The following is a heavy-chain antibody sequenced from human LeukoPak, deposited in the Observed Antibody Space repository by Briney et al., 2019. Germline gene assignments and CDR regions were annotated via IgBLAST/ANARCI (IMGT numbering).Heavy chain of an antibody. Sequence: GGSLRPSCAASGFTFSSYAMSWVRQAPGKGLDWVSTVSNSGGTTYYADSVKGRFTISRDNSKNTLYLQMNSLRAEDTAVYYCAKDGSSWYLYFQHWGQGTLVTVSS. CDR1: GFTFSSYA. D-gene: IGHD6-13*01. CDR2: VSNSGGTT. V-gene: IGHV3-23*01. CDR3: AKDGSSWYLYFQH. J-gene: IGHJ1*01.